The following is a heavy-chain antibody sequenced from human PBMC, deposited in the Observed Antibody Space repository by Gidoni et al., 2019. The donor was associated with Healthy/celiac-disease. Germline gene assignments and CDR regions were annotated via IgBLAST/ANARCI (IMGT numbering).Heavy chain of an antibody. CDR1: GFTFSSYA. J-gene: IGHJ4*02. D-gene: IGHD3-22*01. CDR3: AKDPYSGYPDWFDY. V-gene: IGHV3-23*01. Sequence: EVQLLESGGGLVQPGGSLRRACAASGFTFSSYAMSWVRPAPGKGLEWVSAISGSGGSTYYADSVKGRFTISSDNSKNTLYLQMNSLRAEDTAVYYCAKDPYSGYPDWFDYWGQGTLVTVSS. CDR2: ISGSGGST.